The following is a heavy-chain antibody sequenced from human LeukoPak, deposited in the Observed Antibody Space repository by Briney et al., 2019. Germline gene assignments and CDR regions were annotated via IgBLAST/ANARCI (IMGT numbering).Heavy chain of an antibody. CDR3: AREFGGSGWYGFGY. V-gene: IGHV3-21*01. CDR1: GFTFSRYS. J-gene: IGHJ4*02. CDR2: MSVISGLI. D-gene: IGHD6-19*01. Sequence: GGSLRLSCAASGFTFSRYSMNWVRQAPGKGLEWVSSMSVISGLIYYADSVKGRFTISRDNAKSSLYLQMNSLTAEDTAVYYCAREFGGSGWYGFGYWGQGTLVTVSS.